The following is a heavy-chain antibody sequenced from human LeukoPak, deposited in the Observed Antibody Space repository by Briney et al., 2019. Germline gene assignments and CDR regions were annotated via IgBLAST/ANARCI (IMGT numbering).Heavy chain of an antibody. CDR3: ARDMGEEWLQAFDY. CDR1: GFTFSRYS. Sequence: GGSLRLSCAASGFTFSRYSMNWVRQAPGKGLEWVPYISSSSSTIYYADSVKGRFTISRDNAKNSLYLQMNSLRAEDTAVYYCARDMGEEWLQAFDYWGQGTLVTVSS. V-gene: IGHV3-48*04. D-gene: IGHD5-12*01. J-gene: IGHJ4*02. CDR2: ISSSSSTI.